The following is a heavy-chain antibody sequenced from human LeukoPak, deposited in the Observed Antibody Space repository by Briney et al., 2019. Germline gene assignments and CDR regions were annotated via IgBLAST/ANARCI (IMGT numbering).Heavy chain of an antibody. CDR1: GFTFSSYG. CDR2: ISGSGGST. Sequence: GGSLRLSCAASGFTFSSYGMSWVRQAPGKGLEWVSAISGSGGSTYYADSVKGRFTISRGNSKNTLYLQMNSLRAEDTAVYYCAKAYDILTGRLDYWGQGTLVTVSS. CDR3: AKAYDILTGRLDY. D-gene: IGHD3-9*01. J-gene: IGHJ4*02. V-gene: IGHV3-23*01.